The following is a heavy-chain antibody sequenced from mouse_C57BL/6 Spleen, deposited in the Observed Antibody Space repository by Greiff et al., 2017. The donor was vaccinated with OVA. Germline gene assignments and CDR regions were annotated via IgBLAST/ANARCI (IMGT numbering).Heavy chain of an antibody. Sequence: EVQLVESGEGLVKPGGSLKLSCAASGFTFSSYAMSWVRQTPETRLEWVAYISSGGDYIYYADTVKGRFTISRDNARNTLCLQWSSLKSEDTSMYYCTIDDDDGYYARDYWGQGTSGTVSP. D-gene: IGHD2-4*01. V-gene: IGHV5-9-1*02. CDR1: GFTFSSYA. J-gene: IGHJ4*01. CDR2: ISSGGDYI. CDR3: TIDDDDGYYARDY.